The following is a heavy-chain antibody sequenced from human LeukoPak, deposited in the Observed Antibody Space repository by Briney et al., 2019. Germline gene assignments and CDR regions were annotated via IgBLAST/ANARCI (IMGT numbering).Heavy chain of an antibody. Sequence: GRSLRLSCATSGFSFSSYAMHWVRQAPGKGLEWVAVISYDGSNKYYADSVKGRFTISTDNSKNTLCLQMNSLRAEDTAVYYCARTCRDGYNTPTPFDYWGQGTLVTVSS. V-gene: IGHV3-30*01. CDR2: ISYDGSNK. CDR3: ARTCRDGYNTPTPFDY. D-gene: IGHD5-24*01. J-gene: IGHJ4*02. CDR1: GFSFSSYA.